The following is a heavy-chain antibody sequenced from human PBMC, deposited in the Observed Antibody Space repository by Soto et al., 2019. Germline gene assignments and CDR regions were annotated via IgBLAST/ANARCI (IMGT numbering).Heavy chain of an antibody. V-gene: IGHV3-30*18. CDR1: GFTFSSYG. Sequence: GGSLRLSCAASGFTFSSYGMHWVRQAPGKGLEWVAVISYDGSNKYYADSVKGRFTISRDNSKNTLYLQMNSLRAEDTAVYYCAKDLLGYCSGGSCYSYYFDYWGQGTLVTVSS. J-gene: IGHJ4*02. CDR3: AKDLLGYCSGGSCYSYYFDY. CDR2: ISYDGSNK. D-gene: IGHD2-15*01.